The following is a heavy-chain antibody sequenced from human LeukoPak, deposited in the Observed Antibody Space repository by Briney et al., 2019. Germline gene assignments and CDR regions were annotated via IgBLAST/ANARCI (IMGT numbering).Heavy chain of an antibody. CDR2: IYTSGST. J-gene: IGHJ3*02. CDR1: GGSMSSGSYY. D-gene: IGHD6-13*01. CDR3: ARDRPPSIAAPGDPKPNDAFDI. V-gene: IGHV4-61*02. Sequence: SETLSLTCTVSGGSMSSGSYYWSWIRQPAGKGLEWIGRIYTSGSTNYKPSLKSRVTISVDTSKNQFSLKLSSVTAADTAVYYCARDRPPSIAAPGDPKPNDAFDIWGQGTMVTVSP.